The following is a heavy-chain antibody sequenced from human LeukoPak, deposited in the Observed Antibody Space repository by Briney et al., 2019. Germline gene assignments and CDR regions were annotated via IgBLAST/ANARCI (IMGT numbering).Heavy chain of an antibody. CDR1: GFTFSNYA. D-gene: IGHD2-21*02. CDR2: ISGSGGST. CDR3: AKDISIVVVTAFDY. J-gene: IGHJ4*02. V-gene: IGHV3-23*01. Sequence: PGGSLRLSCAASGFTFSNYAMNWVRQAPGKGLEWVSAISGSGGSTYYADSVKGRFTISRDNSKNTLYLQMNSLRAEDTAVYYCAKDISIVVVTAFDYWGQGTLVTVSS.